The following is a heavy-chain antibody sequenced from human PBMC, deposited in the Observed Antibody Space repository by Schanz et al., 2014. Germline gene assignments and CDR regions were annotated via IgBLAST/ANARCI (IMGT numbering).Heavy chain of an antibody. CDR1: GYTFTNFF. D-gene: IGHD2-2*01. CDR3: ARAPTAYCRDTSCLETPFDY. Sequence: QVHLVQSGAEVHKPGASLKISCKASGYTFTNFFLHWVRQAPGQGLEWMGIINPIGGSTTYAQKFRGAVILTTDTSTDTAYLELTSLRSEDTAVYDCARAPTAYCRDTSCLETPFDYWGQGTLVTVSS. J-gene: IGHJ4*02. CDR2: INPIGGST. V-gene: IGHV1-46*03.